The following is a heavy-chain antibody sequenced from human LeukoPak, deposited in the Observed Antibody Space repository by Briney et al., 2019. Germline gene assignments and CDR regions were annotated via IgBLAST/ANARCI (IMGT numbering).Heavy chain of an antibody. CDR3: ARDRSSGYPELDY. V-gene: IGHV4-34*01. CDR2: INHSGST. D-gene: IGHD6-19*01. J-gene: IGHJ4*02. CDR1: GGSFSGYY. Sequence: SETLSLTCAVYGGSFSGYYWSWIRQPPGKGLEWIGEINHSGSTNYNPSLKSRVTISVDTSKNQFSLKLSSVTAADTAVYYCARDRSSGYPELDYWGQGTLVTVSS.